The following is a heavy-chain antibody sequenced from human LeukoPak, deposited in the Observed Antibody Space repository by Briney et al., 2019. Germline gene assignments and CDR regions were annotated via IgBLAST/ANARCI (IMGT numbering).Heavy chain of an antibody. CDR1: GGSISSGSYY. CDR3: ARRRVGATSVDAFDI. Sequence: SETLSLTCTVSGGSISSGSYYWSWIRQPPGKGLEWIGYIYYSGSTNYNPSLKSRVTISVDTSKNQFSLKLSSVTAADTAVYYCARRRVGATSVDAFDIWGQGTMVTVSS. D-gene: IGHD1-26*01. CDR2: IYYSGST. J-gene: IGHJ3*02. V-gene: IGHV4-61*01.